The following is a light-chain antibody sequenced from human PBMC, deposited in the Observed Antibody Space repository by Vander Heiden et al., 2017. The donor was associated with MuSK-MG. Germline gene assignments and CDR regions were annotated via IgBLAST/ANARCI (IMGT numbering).Light chain of an antibody. CDR1: QGVSSN. Sequence: EIVITQSPATLSVSPGEIATLSCMASQGVSSNLAWYHQQPGQAPRLPIYGASTRSTGIPARFSGSGCGTEFTLTISSRQSEDFTVYYCQQHNNWPPRTFGQGTKLEIK. J-gene: IGKJ2*01. CDR2: GAS. CDR3: QQHNNWPPRT. V-gene: IGKV3-15*01.